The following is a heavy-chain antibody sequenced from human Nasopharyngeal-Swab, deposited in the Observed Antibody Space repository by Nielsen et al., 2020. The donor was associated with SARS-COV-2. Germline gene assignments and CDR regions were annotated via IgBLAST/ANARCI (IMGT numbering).Heavy chain of an antibody. CDR1: GFTISTNY. D-gene: IGHD6-13*01. Sequence: GGSLRLSCAASGFTISTNYMSWVRQAPGKGLEWVSIIYSGGSTYYADSVKGRFTISRDNSKNTLYLQMNSLRAEDTAVYYCAKESLVYYYYYGMDVWGQGTTVTVSS. J-gene: IGHJ6*02. CDR2: IYSGGST. V-gene: IGHV3-53*05. CDR3: AKESLVYYYYYGMDV.